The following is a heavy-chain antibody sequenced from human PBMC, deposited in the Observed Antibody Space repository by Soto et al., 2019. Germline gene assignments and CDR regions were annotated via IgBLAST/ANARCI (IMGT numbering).Heavy chain of an antibody. CDR2: ISGNGGST. CDR1: GFTFSSYA. V-gene: IGHV3-23*01. Sequence: PGGSLRLSCAASGFTFSSYAMSWVRQATGKGLEWVSAISGNGGSTYYADCVKGRFTISRDNSKNTLYLQMSSLRAVDSAVYYGVKVFKWGYGAFDIWGQGTMVTVSS. J-gene: IGHJ3*02. D-gene: IGHD7-27*01. CDR3: VKVFKWGYGAFDI.